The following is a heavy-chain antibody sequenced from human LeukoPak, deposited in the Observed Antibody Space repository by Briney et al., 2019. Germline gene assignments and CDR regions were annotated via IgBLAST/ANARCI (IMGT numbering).Heavy chain of an antibody. J-gene: IGHJ1*01. D-gene: IGHD3-22*01. CDR3: ARERGYYDSSGYFLVYFQH. V-gene: IGHV1-2*02. Sequence: ASVKVSCKASGYTFTGYYMHWVRQAPGQGLEWMGWINPNSGGTNYAQKFQGRVTMTRDTSISTAYMELSRLRSDDTAVYYCARERGYYDSSGYFLVYFQHWGQGTLVTVSS. CDR1: GYTFTGYY. CDR2: INPNSGGT.